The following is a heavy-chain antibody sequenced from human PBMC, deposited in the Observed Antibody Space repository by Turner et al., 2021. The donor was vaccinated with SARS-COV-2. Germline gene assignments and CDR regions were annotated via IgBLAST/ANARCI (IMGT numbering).Heavy chain of an antibody. CDR3: ASLSHYDNSGYYSDY. Sequence: QVQLVQSGAEVKKPGSSVNVSCKASGSTFSSYAISWVRQAPGQGLEWMGGIIPIFGTTKYAQTYQGRVTITADESTSKAYMELSSLRSEDTAVYYCASLSHYDNSGYYSDYWGQGTLVTVSS. CDR1: GSTFSSYA. D-gene: IGHD3-22*01. CDR2: IIPIFGTT. V-gene: IGHV1-69*01. J-gene: IGHJ4*02.